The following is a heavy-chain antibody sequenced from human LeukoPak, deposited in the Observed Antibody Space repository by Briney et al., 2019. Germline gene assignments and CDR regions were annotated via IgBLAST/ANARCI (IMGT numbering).Heavy chain of an antibody. D-gene: IGHD3-3*01. CDR1: GFLFSDYN. V-gene: IGHV3-21*01. CDR3: VRDLRFIGGSNWFDR. J-gene: IGHJ5*02. CDR2: VSYTGTYT. Sequence: PGGSLRLSFATSGFLFSDYNMNWVRQAPGKGLEWVSSVSYTGTYTFYADSVKGRFTISRDNAKNSLYLQMDSLRVDDSALYYCVRDLRFIGGSNWFDRWGQGTQVIVSS.